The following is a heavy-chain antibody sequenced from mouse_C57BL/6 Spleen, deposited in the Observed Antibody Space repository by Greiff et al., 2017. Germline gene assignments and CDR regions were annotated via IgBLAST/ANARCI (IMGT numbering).Heavy chain of an antibody. CDR1: GYSFTGYY. V-gene: IGHV1-42*01. D-gene: IGHD2-2*01. J-gene: IGHJ4*01. Sequence: VQLQQSGPELVKPGASVKISCKASGYSFTGYYMNWVKQSPEKSLEWIGEINPSTGGTTYNQKFKAKATLTVDKSSSTAYMQLKSLTSEDSAVYYCARTLKGYDYDMDDWGQGTSVTVSS. CDR2: INPSTGGT. CDR3: ARTLKGYDYDMDD.